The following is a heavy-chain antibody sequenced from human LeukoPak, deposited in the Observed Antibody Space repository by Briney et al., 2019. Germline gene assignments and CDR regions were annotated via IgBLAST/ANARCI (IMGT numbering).Heavy chain of an antibody. CDR1: GFTFGDYA. V-gene: IGHV3-49*03. J-gene: IGHJ4*02. CDR3: TRDWSPITYYYDSSGLPNY. Sequence: GGSLRLSCTASGFTFGDYAMSWFRQAPGKGLERVGFIRSKAYGGTTEYAASVKGRFTISRDDSKSIAYLQMNSLKTEDTAVYYCTRDWSPITYYYDSSGLPNYWGQGTLVTVSS. D-gene: IGHD3-22*01. CDR2: IRSKAYGGTT.